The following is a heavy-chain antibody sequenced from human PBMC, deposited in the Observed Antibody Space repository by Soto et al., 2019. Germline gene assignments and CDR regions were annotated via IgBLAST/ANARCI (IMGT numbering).Heavy chain of an antibody. V-gene: IGHV1-18*01. CDR3: ARDDAISGRARAFDG. Sequence: QVRLVQSGTVVTEPGASVKVSCKASDHTFSTYYISWVRQAPGQGLQWLGWISGFNGNTFSPQEVQDRVVMTMDTLTTTAYMELTSLRAADTAVYYCARDDAISGRARAFDGWGHGTLVIVSS. CDR1: DHTFSTYY. J-gene: IGHJ3*01. D-gene: IGHD6-25*01. CDR2: ISGFNGNT.